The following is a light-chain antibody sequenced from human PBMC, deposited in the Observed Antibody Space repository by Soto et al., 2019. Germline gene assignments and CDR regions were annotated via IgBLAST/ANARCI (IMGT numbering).Light chain of an antibody. V-gene: IGKV1-33*01. J-gene: IGKJ3*01. CDR1: QDISNY. CDR2: DAS. Sequence: DIDMTQSPSSLSASVRDRVTITCQASQDISNYLNWYQQKPGKAPKLLICDASNLEPGVPSRFSGSGSGTDFTFTISSLQPEDIATYYCQQYDHLPFTFGPGTKVDIK. CDR3: QQYDHLPFT.